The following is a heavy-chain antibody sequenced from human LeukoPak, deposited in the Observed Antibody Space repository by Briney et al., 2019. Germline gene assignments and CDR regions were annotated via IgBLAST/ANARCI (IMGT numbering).Heavy chain of an antibody. D-gene: IGHD6-25*01. Sequence: PSETLSLTCTVSGGSISSGSYYWSWIRQPAGKGLGWIGRIYTSGSTNYNPSLKSRVTISVDTSKNQFSLKLSSVTAADTAVYYCARPLTGSSDDAFDIWGQGTMVTVSS. CDR3: ARPLTGSSDDAFDI. V-gene: IGHV4-61*02. J-gene: IGHJ3*02. CDR2: IYTSGST. CDR1: GGSISSGSYY.